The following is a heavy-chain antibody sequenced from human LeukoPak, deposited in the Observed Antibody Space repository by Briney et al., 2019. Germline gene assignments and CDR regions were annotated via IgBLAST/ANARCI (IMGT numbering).Heavy chain of an antibody. V-gene: IGHV3-48*02. J-gene: IGHJ4*02. Sequence: GGSLRLSCAASGFTFSDYSMNWVRQAPGKGLEWVSYISSSSSSKSYADSVKGRFTISRDNAKNSLYLQMNSLREADTAVYYCARGAVVVVAASLFYYWGQGTLVTVSS. CDR3: ARGAVVVVAASLFYY. CDR1: GFTFSDYS. CDR2: ISSSSSSK. D-gene: IGHD2-15*01.